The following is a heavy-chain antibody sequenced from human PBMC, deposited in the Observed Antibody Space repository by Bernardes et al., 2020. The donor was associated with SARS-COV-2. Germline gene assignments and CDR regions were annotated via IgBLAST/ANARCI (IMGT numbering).Heavy chain of an antibody. V-gene: IGHV3-21*01. CDR1: GFTFSSYS. CDR2: ISSSSSYI. J-gene: IGHJ1*01. Sequence: GGSLRLSCAASGFTFSSYSMNWVRQAPGKGLEWVSSISSSSSYIYYADSVKGRFTISRDNAKNSLYLQMNSLRAEDTAVYYCARGLYDILTGYYTSWYCFQHWGQGTLVTVSS. CDR3: ARGLYDILTGYYTSWYCFQH. D-gene: IGHD3-9*01.